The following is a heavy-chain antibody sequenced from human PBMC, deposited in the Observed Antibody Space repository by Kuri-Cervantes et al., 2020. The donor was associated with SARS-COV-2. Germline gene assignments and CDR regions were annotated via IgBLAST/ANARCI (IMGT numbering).Heavy chain of an antibody. Sequence: GESLKISCAASGFTFSGSAMHWVRQASGKGLEWVGRIRSKANSYATTYAASVKGRFTISRDDSKNTAYLQMNSLKTEDTAVYYCTLGSSSWEYYFDYWGQGTLVTVSS. CDR1: GFTFSGSA. V-gene: IGHV3-73*01. CDR3: TLGSSSWEYYFDY. CDR2: IRSKANSYAT. J-gene: IGHJ4*02. D-gene: IGHD6-13*01.